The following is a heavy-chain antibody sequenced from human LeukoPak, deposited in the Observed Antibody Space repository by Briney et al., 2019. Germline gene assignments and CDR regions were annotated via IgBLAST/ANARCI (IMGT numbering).Heavy chain of an antibody. CDR3: AREALAAGGILY. Sequence: SETLSLTCTVSGYSISSGYYWGWIRQPPGKGLEWIGSIYHSGSTYYNPSLKSRVTISVDTSKNQFSLKLSSVTAADTAVYYCAREALAAGGILYWGQGTLVTVSS. V-gene: IGHV4-38-2*02. CDR1: GYSISSGYY. CDR2: IYHSGST. J-gene: IGHJ4*02. D-gene: IGHD6-13*01.